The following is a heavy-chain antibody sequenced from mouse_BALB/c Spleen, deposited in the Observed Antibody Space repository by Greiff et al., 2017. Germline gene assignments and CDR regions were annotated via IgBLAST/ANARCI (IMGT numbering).Heavy chain of an antibody. Sequence: EVQGVESGGGLVKPGGSLKLSCAASGFTFSSYTMSWVRQTPEKRLEWVATISSGGGNTYYPDSVKGRFTISRDNAKNNLYLQMSSLRSEDTALYYCARYLPFAYWGQGTLVTVSA. CDR2: ISSGGGNT. CDR1: GFTFSSYT. V-gene: IGHV5-9*03. CDR3: ARYLPFAY. J-gene: IGHJ3*01.